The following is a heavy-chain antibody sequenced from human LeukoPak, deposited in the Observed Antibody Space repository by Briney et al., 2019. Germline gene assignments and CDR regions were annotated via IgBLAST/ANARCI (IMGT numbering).Heavy chain of an antibody. CDR3: TTSTWAYCGGDCYNGLDAFDV. Sequence: PGESLRLSCAAPGFTFSNAWMSWVRQAPGKGMEWVGRIKSKTDGGTTDYAAPVKGRFTISRDDSKKTLYLQMNSLKTEDTAVYYCTTSTWAYCGGDCYNGLDAFDVWGQGTMVTVSS. CDR1: GFTFSNAW. D-gene: IGHD2-21*02. V-gene: IGHV3-15*01. J-gene: IGHJ3*01. CDR2: IKSKTDGGTT.